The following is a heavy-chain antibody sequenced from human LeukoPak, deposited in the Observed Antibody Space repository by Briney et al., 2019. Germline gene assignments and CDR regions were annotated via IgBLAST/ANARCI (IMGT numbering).Heavy chain of an antibody. Sequence: PGGSLRLSCAASGFTFSSYGMHWVRQAPGKGQEWVAVIWYDGSNKYYADSVKGRFTISRDNSKNTLYLQMNSLRAEDTAVYYCAKDFGAYDSSGYYSDYWGQGTLVTVSS. CDR3: AKDFGAYDSSGYYSDY. D-gene: IGHD3-22*01. V-gene: IGHV3-33*06. CDR1: GFTFSSYG. J-gene: IGHJ4*02. CDR2: IWYDGSNK.